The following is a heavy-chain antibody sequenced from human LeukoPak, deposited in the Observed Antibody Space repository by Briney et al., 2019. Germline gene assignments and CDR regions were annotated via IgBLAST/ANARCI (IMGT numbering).Heavy chain of an antibody. J-gene: IGHJ4*02. CDR1: GFTFSSYA. V-gene: IGHV3-23*01. Sequence: GGSLRLSCAASGFTFSSYAMSWVRQAPGKGLEWVSAISGSGGSTYYADSVKGRFTISRDNSKNTLYLQMNSLRAEDTAVYYCAKGLHSGSCYGDFDYWGQGTLVTVSS. CDR2: ISGSGGST. D-gene: IGHD1-26*01. CDR3: AKGLHSGSCYGDFDY.